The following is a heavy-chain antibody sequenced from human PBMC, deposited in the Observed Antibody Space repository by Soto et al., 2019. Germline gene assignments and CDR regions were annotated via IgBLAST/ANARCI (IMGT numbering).Heavy chain of an antibody. Sequence: QVQLQESGPVLVKPSGTLSLTCAVSGGSIRSNNRWSWVRQPPGKGLEWIGEIFHSGSTNYNPALTPRFTISVDKFNNQFSLKLSSVTAADTAVYYCASVYSVSYSDYWGQGTLVTVSS. CDR1: GGSIRSNNR. D-gene: IGHD1-26*01. CDR3: ASVYSVSYSDY. V-gene: IGHV4-4*02. CDR2: IFHSGST. J-gene: IGHJ4*02.